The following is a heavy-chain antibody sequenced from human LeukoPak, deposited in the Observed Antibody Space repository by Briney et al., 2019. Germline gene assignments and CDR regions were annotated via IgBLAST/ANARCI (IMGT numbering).Heavy chain of an antibody. D-gene: IGHD2-21*01. J-gene: IGHJ6*02. CDR3: ARDLPIPKYGMDV. CDR2: MSYDGSNK. Sequence: GRSLRLSCAASGFTFSSYAIHWVRQTPGKGLEWVAFMSYDGSNKYYADSVKGRFAISRDNSKITLYLQMSSLRVEGTAVYYCARDLPIPKYGMDVWGQGTTVTVSS. V-gene: IGHV3-30*09. CDR1: GFTFSSYA.